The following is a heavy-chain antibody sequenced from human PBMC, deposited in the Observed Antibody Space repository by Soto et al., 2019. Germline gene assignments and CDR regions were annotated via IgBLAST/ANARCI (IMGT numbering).Heavy chain of an antibody. V-gene: IGHV1-69*08. CDR2: IIPILGIA. CDR3: ARDTYYYGSGSTPGCYGMDV. D-gene: IGHD3-10*01. J-gene: IGHJ6*02. CDR1: GGTFSSYT. Sequence: QVQLVQSGAEVKKPGSSVKVSCKASGGTFSSYTISWMRQAPGQGLEWMGRIIPILGIANYAQKFQGRVTITADKSTSTAYMELSSLRSEDTAVYYCARDTYYYGSGSTPGCYGMDVWGQGTTVTVSS.